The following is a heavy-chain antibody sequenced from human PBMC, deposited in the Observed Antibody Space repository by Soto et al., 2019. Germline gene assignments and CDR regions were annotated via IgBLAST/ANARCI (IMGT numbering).Heavy chain of an antibody. J-gene: IGHJ4*02. V-gene: IGHV3-11*01. CDR1: GFTFSDYY. CDR3: ARSVRSSDYYFDY. D-gene: IGHD4-17*01. CDR2: ISSSGSTI. Sequence: PGGSVRLSCAASGFTFSDYYMSWIRQAPGKGLEWVSYISSSGSTIYYADSVKGRFTISRDNAKNSLYLQMNSLRAEDTAVYYCARSVRSSDYYFDYWGQGTLVTVSS.